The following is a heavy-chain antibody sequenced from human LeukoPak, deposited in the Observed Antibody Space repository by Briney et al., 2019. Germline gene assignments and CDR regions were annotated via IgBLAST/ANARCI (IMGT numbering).Heavy chain of an antibody. Sequence: GASVKVSRKVSGYTLTELSMHWVRQAPGKGLEWMGGFDPEDGETIYAQKFQGRVTMTEDTSTDTAYMELSSLRSEDTTVYYCATETWLVRLDNYYYGMDVRGQGTTVTVSS. CDR3: ATETWLVRLDNYYYGMDV. CDR2: FDPEDGET. J-gene: IGHJ6*02. V-gene: IGHV1-24*01. D-gene: IGHD3-16*01. CDR1: GYTLTELS.